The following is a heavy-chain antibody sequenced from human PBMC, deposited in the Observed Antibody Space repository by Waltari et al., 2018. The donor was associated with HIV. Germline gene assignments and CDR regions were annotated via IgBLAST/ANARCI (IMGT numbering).Heavy chain of an antibody. CDR3: AKDKGGVTYIFDY. CDR1: GFRFRPYG. D-gene: IGHD1-1*01. V-gene: IGHV3-30*18. J-gene: IGHJ4*02. Sequence: QVQLVESGGGVVQPGRSLRLSCAASGFRFRPYGMHWVRQAPGKGLEGVAVISYDGSNKYYADSVKGRFTISRDNSKNTLYLQMNSLRAEDTAVYYCAKDKGGVTYIFDYWGQGTLVTVSS. CDR2: ISYDGSNK.